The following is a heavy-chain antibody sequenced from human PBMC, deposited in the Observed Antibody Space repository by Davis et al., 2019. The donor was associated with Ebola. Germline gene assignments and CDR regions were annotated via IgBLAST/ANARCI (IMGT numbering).Heavy chain of an antibody. CDR3: ARGHNYGFEY. Sequence: ASVKVSCKASGYTFTGYNMHWVRQAPGQGLEWMGRIISNSGGTNYAQKFQGRVTMTRDTSISTAYMELSWLTSDDTAVYYCARGHNYGFEYWGQGTLVTVSS. CDR2: IISNSGGT. CDR1: GYTFTGYN. V-gene: IGHV1-2*06. D-gene: IGHD5-18*01. J-gene: IGHJ4*02.